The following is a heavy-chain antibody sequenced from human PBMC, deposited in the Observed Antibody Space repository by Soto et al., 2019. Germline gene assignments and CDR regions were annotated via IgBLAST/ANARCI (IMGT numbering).Heavy chain of an antibody. CDR1: GGTFSSYA. Sequence: SVKVSCKASGGTFSSYAISWVRQAPGQGLEWMGGVIPIFGTANYAQKFQGRVTITADKSTSTAYMELSSLRSEDTAVYYCARGNDILTGPDQPWGQGTLVTVSS. CDR2: VIPIFGTA. D-gene: IGHD3-9*01. CDR3: ARGNDILTGPDQP. V-gene: IGHV1-69*06. J-gene: IGHJ5*02.